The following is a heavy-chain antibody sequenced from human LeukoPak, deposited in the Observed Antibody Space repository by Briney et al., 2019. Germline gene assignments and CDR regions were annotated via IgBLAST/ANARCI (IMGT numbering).Heavy chain of an antibody. V-gene: IGHV4-59*12. CDR3: AKEEADLITMVRDIPSDY. Sequence: SETLSLTCTVSGGSMSSSHWSWFRQPPGKGLEWIGYIYYSGSTNYNPSLKSRVTISVDTSKNQFSQRLSSVTAADTAVYYCAKEEADLITMVRDIPSDYWGQGTLVTVSS. D-gene: IGHD3-10*01. CDR2: IYYSGST. J-gene: IGHJ4*02. CDR1: GGSMSSSH.